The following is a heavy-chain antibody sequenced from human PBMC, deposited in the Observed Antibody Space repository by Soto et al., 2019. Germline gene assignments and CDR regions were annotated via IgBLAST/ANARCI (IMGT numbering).Heavy chain of an antibody. V-gene: IGHV3-7*01. CDR3: ARDSGYSSGWTLCYSDDGMDD. J-gene: IGHJ6*02. D-gene: IGHD6-19*01. CDR2: IKQDGSEK. Sequence: GGSLRLSCAASGFTFSSYWMSWVRQAPGKGLEWVANIKQDGSEKYYVDSVKGRFTISSDNAKNSMYLQMNSLRAEATAVYYCARDSGYSSGWTLCYSDDGMDDWGQGTTVTVSS. CDR1: GFTFSSYW.